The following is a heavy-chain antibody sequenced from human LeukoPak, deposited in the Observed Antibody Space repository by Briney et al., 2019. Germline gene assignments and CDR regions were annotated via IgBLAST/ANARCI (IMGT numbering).Heavy chain of an antibody. CDR3: SILIYSWGLSVFVY. V-gene: IGHV3-23*01. D-gene: IGHD6-19*01. J-gene: IGHJ4*01. CDR2: LSGSGIPT. Sequence: GGTLRLFCAASGYTFSNPAMRWVPQASGKGLEWVSTLSGSGIPTHYAESVKGRFNISRDNHKNTLYLQKNSLIVEDSAVSPRSILIYSWGLSVFVYWVRGALVAVCS. CDR1: GYTFSNPA.